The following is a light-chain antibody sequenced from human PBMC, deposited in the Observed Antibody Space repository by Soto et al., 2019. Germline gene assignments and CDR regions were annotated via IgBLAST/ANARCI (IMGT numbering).Light chain of an antibody. CDR2: SIS. J-gene: IGKJ2*01. CDR3: QQLYTYPHT. Sequence: IQVTQSPSFLSASVGDRVTITCRTSQGVTNSFAWYQQKSGKAPRLLIYSISSLKSGVPSRFSGSGSGTEFTLTISSLQPEDFATYYCQQLYTYPHTFCLGTQLEI. CDR1: QGVTNS. V-gene: IGKV1-9*01.